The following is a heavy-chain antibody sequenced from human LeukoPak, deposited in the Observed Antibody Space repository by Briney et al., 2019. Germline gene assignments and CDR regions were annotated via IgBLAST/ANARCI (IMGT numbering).Heavy chain of an antibody. CDR3: ARRGGDNSNDY. Sequence: GASLKISCQGSGYLFTSYWIGWVRQVPGKGLEWMGIIYPGDSDTRYSPSFQGQVTISADKSISTAYLQWSSLKASDTARYYCARRGGDNSNDYWGQGTLVTVSS. D-gene: IGHD2-21*02. V-gene: IGHV5-51*01. CDR2: IYPGDSDT. J-gene: IGHJ4*02. CDR1: GYLFTSYW.